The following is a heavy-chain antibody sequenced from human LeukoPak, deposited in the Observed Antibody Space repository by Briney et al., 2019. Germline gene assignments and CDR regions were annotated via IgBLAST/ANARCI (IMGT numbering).Heavy chain of an antibody. J-gene: IGHJ5*02. V-gene: IGHV4-34*01. CDR2: INHSGST. CDR3: ARGLCRSSHYDFWSGYSCPNWFDP. D-gene: IGHD3-3*01. Sequence: PSETLSLTCAVYRGSFSGYYWSWIRQPPGKGLEWIGEINHSGSTNYNPSLKSRVTISVDASKNQFSLKLSSVTAADTAVYYCARGLCRSSHYDFWSGYSCPNWFDPWGQGTLVTVSS. CDR1: RGSFSGYY.